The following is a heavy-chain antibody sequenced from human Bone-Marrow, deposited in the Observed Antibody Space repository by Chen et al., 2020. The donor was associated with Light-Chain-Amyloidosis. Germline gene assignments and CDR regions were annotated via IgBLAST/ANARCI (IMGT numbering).Heavy chain of an antibody. CDR1: GYTFPNYW. J-gene: IGHJ4*02. Sequence: EVQLEQSGPEVKKPGESLKISCKGSGYTFPNYWIGWVRQMPGKGLEWMGVIYPDDSDARYSPSLEGQVTIAADKSITTAYLQWRSLKASDTAMYYCARRRDGYNFDYWGRGTLVTVSS. D-gene: IGHD5-12*01. CDR2: IYPDDSDA. V-gene: IGHV5-51*01. CDR3: ARRRDGYNFDY.